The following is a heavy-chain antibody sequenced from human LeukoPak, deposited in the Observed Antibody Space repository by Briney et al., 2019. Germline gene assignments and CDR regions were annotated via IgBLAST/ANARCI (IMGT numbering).Heavy chain of an antibody. CDR2: INSDGSST. J-gene: IGHJ4*02. Sequence: GGSLRLSCAASGFTFSSHWMHWVRQAPGKGLVWVSRINSDGSSTTYADSVKGRFTISRDNAKNTLYLQMNSLRAEDMAVYYCARDGREFGDLFDYWGQGTLVTVSS. V-gene: IGHV3-74*03. D-gene: IGHD3-10*01. CDR3: ARDGREFGDLFDY. CDR1: GFTFSSHW.